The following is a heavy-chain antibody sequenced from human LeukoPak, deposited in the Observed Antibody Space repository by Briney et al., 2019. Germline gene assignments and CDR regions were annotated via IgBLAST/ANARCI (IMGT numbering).Heavy chain of an antibody. CDR3: AKEFSPGRRYRSSTSCYTDSDY. V-gene: IGHV3-30*02. Sequence: PGGSLRLSCAASGFTFSSYGMHWVRQAPGKGLEWVAFIRYDGSNKYYADSVKGRFTISRDNSKNTLYLQMNSLRAEDTAVYYCAKEFSPGRRYRSSTSCYTDSDYWGQGTLVTVSS. CDR1: GFTFSSYG. CDR2: IRYDGSNK. D-gene: IGHD2-2*02. J-gene: IGHJ4*02.